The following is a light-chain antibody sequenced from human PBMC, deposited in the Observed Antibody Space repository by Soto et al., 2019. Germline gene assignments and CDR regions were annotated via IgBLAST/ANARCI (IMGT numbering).Light chain of an antibody. V-gene: IGKV3-11*01. J-gene: IGKJ4*01. CDR2: DAS. CDR3: QQRSSWPLT. CDR1: QSVRAY. Sequence: IVLTQSPATLSLSPGERATLSWRARQSVRAYLAWYQQKPGQAPMLLIYDASNRATGIPARFSGSGSGTDFTLTISSIEPEDVAVYYCQQRSSWPLTFGGGTKVDIK.